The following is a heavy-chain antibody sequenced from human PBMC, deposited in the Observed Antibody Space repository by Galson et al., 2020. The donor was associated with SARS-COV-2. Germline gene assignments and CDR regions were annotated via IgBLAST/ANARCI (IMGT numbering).Heavy chain of an antibody. CDR1: GGTFSSYA. J-gene: IGHJ4*02. CDR3: ALLLSGSYQSGSLWYFDY. CDR2: IIPIFGTA. D-gene: IGHD3-10*01. V-gene: IGHV1-69*13. Sequence: SVKVSCKASGGTFSSYAISWVRQAPGQGLEWMGGIIPIFGTANYAQNFQGRVTITADESTSTAYMELSSLRSEDTAVYYCALLLSGSYQSGSLWYFDYWGQGTLVTVSS.